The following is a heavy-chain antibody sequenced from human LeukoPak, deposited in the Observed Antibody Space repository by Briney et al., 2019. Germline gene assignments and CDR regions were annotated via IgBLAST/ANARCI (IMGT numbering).Heavy chain of an antibody. J-gene: IGHJ4*02. V-gene: IGHV3-7*01. CDR1: GFTFSSYW. CDR2: IKQDGSEK. CDR3: ARDLLDILTGYSYFDY. Sequence: GGSLRLSCAASGFTFSSYWMSWVRQAPGKGLEWVANIKQDGSEKYYVGSVKGRFTISRDNAKNSLYLQMNSLRAEDTAVYYCARDLLDILTGYSYFDYWGQGTLVTVSS. D-gene: IGHD3-9*01.